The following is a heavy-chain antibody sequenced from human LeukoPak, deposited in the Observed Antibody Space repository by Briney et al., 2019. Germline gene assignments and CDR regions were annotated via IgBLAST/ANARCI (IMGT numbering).Heavy chain of an antibody. J-gene: IGHJ6*02. V-gene: IGHV4-4*07. CDR3: ARQPPQYYGMDV. CDR2: IYTSGST. CDR1: GGSFSNYY. D-gene: IGHD1-14*01. Sequence: SETLSLTCTVSGGSFSNYYWSWIRQPAGKGLEWIGRIYTSGSTNYNPSVKSRVTMSVDTSNNQFPLKLTSVTAADTAVYYCARQPPQYYGMDVWGQGTTVTVSS.